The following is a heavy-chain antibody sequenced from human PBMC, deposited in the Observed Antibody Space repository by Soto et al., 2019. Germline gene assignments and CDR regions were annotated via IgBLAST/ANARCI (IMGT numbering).Heavy chain of an antibody. J-gene: IGHJ4*02. D-gene: IGHD3-10*01. V-gene: IGHV2-5*02. CDR2: IYWDDDK. CDR3: EHHPYYGLVSYSFDY. CDR1: GFSLTTSGVG. Sequence: QITLKESGPTLVRPTQTLTLTCTFSGFSLTTSGVGVGWIRKPPGKALEWLAVIYWDDDKRYSSSLKSRLTITKDTSKKQVVLTMTNMDPVDTDTYYCEHHPYYGLVSYSFDYWGQGTLVTVSS.